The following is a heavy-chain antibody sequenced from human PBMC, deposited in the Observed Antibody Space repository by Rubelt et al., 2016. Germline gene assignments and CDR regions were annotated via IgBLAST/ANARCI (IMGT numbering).Heavy chain of an antibody. Sequence: QVQLVQSGAEVKKPGSSVKVSCKASGGTFSSYAISWVRQAPGQGLEWMGGIIPIFGTANYAQKLQGRVTMTTDTSTSTAYMELRSLRSDDTAVYYCARCYGSGSYGNWFDPWGQGTLVTVSS. CDR1: GGTFSSYA. CDR2: IIPIFGTA. V-gene: IGHV1-69*06. J-gene: IGHJ5*02. D-gene: IGHD3-10*01. CDR3: ARCYGSGSYGNWFDP.